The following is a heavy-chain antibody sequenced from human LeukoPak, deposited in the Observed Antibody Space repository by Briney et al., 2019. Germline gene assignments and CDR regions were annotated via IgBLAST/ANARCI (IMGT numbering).Heavy chain of an antibody. Sequence: GGSLRLSCAASGFTFSNAWSSWVRQAPGKGLEWVGRIKSKTDGGTTDYAAPVKGRFTISRDDSKNTLYLQMNSLKTEDTAVYYCTTTPRRTTIAAAGTSDYWGQGTLVTVSS. CDR3: TTTPRRTTIAAAGTSDY. D-gene: IGHD6-13*01. J-gene: IGHJ4*02. V-gene: IGHV3-15*01. CDR2: IKSKTDGGTT. CDR1: GFTFSNAW.